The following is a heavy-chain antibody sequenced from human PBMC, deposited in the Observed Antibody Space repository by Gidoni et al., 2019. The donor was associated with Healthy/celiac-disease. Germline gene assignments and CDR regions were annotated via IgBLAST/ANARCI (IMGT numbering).Heavy chain of an antibody. CDR3: ARGRVYDYGDQKLFDY. V-gene: IGHV4-34*01. CDR1: GGSFSGYY. D-gene: IGHD4-17*01. J-gene: IGHJ4*02. CDR2: INHSGST. Sequence: QVQLQQWGAGLLKPSETLSLTCAVYGGSFSGYYWSWIRQPPGKGLEWIGEINHSGSTNYNPSLKSRVTISVDTSKNQFSLKLSSVTAADTAVYYCARGRVYDYGDQKLFDYWGQGTLVTVSS.